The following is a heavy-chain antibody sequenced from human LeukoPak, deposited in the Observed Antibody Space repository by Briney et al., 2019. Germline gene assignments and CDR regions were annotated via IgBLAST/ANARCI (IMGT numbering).Heavy chain of an antibody. CDR1: EFTFSSYG. Sequence: PGGSLRLSCAASEFTFSSYGMHWVRQAPGKGLEWVALISYDGNNKYYADSVKGRFTVSRDTSNNTLYLRMNSLRAEDTAVYYCAKERRLLRIAGGDAFDIWGQGTMVTVSS. CDR3: AKERRLLRIAGGDAFDI. D-gene: IGHD1-26*01. J-gene: IGHJ3*02. CDR2: ISYDGNNK. V-gene: IGHV3-30*18.